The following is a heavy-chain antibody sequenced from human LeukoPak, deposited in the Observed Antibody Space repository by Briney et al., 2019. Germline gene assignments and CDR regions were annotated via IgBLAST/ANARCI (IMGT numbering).Heavy chain of an antibody. J-gene: IGHJ3*02. D-gene: IGHD3-10*01. CDR2: IYYSGST. Sequence: SETLSLTCTVSGGSISSGDYYWSWIRQPPGKGLEWIGYIYYSGSTYYNPSLKSRFTISVDTSKNQFSLKLSSVTAADTAVYYCARDRASPKAFDIWGQGTMVTVSS. CDR1: GGSISSGDYY. V-gene: IGHV4-30-4*08. CDR3: ARDRASPKAFDI.